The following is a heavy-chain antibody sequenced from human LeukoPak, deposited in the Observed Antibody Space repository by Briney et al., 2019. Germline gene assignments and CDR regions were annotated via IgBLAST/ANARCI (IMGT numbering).Heavy chain of an antibody. CDR2: IYTSGST. D-gene: IGHD7-27*01. CDR1: VGSSSNYY. CDR3: ARKPGDWYFDL. J-gene: IGHJ2*01. Sequence: PSETLSLTCTVSVGSSSNYYWSWIRQPAGKGLEWIGRIYTSGSTNYNPSLKSRVTMSVDTSKNHFSLKLSSVTAADTAVYYCARKPGDWYFDLWGRGTLVTVSS. V-gene: IGHV4-4*07.